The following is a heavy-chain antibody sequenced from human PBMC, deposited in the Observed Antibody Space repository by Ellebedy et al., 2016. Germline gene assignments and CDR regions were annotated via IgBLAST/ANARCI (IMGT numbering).Heavy chain of an antibody. D-gene: IGHD6-19*01. V-gene: IGHV3-23*01. CDR1: GFTFSGFA. J-gene: IGHJ4*02. CDR3: AKCRHSTGCLLDS. Sequence: GEPLKISCAASGFTFSGFAMSWVRQAPGKGLEWVSTISSAGSPNYADSVRGRFTISRDSSKDTLYLEMDSLRADDTAIYYCAKCRHSTGCLLDSWGQGTLVTVSS. CDR2: ISSAGSP.